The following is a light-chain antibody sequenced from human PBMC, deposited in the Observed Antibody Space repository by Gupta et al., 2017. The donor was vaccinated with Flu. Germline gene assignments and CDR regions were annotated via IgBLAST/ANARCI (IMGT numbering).Light chain of an antibody. Sequence: SAELTQDPDVSVALRRSVRITCQPDRHRNSYACGNRQEPGQPPVLVIYAKNIRHSGIPDRFSGSSSGNTAALPITGAQAEEEADYYCNTRYSTGNHQAVFGGGTKLTVL. V-gene: IGLV3-19*01. CDR3: NTRYSTGNHQAV. CDR1: RHRNSY. J-gene: IGLJ2*01. CDR2: AKN.